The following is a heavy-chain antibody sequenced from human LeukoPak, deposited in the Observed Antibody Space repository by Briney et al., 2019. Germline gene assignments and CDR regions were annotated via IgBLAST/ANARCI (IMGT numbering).Heavy chain of an antibody. D-gene: IGHD3-3*01. Sequence: PGGSLRLSCAASGFTFSSYAMSWVRQAPGKGLEWVSAISGSGGSTYYADSVKGRFTISRDNSNNTLYLQMNSLRAEDTAVYYCAKSAPKTYYDFWSGPPIYMDVWGKGTTVTVSS. CDR2: ISGSGGST. V-gene: IGHV3-23*01. J-gene: IGHJ6*03. CDR1: GFTFSSYA. CDR3: AKSAPKTYYDFWSGPPIYMDV.